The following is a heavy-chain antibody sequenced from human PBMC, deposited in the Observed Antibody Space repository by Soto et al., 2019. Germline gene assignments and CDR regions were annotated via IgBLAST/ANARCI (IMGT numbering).Heavy chain of an antibody. CDR2: ISWDGDRT. J-gene: IGHJ4*02. D-gene: IGHD6-19*01. CDR3: AKDIAGSGWYSIDY. Sequence: GGSLRLSCAVSGFTFDDYTMHWVRQAPGKGLEWLSLISWDGDRTSYADSVKGRFTISRDNSKNSLYLQMNSLRTEDTALYYCAKDIAGSGWYSIDYWGQGSLVTISS. CDR1: GFTFDDYT. V-gene: IGHV3-43*01.